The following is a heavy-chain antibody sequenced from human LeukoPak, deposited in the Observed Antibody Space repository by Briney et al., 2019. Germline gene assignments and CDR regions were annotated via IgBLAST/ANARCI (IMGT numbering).Heavy chain of an antibody. CDR3: ARQSYCSSTSCYTKAPDY. Sequence: PGRSLRLSCAASGFTFSSYAMHSVRQAPGKGVAYVSAISSNGGSTYYANSVKGRFTISRDNSKNPLYLQMGSLRAEDMAVYYCARQSYCSSTSCYTKAPDYWGQGTLVTVSS. CDR2: ISSNGGST. V-gene: IGHV3-64*01. CDR1: GFTFSSYA. D-gene: IGHD2-2*02. J-gene: IGHJ4*02.